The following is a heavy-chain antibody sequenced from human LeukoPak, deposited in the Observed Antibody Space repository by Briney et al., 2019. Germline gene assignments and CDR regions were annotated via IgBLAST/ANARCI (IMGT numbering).Heavy chain of an antibody. J-gene: IGHJ4*02. V-gene: IGHV3-7*03. CDR2: INKDGGEK. CDR1: GFTFSSYW. Sequence: GGSLRLSCAASGFTFSSYWMSWVRQAPGKGLEWVANINKDGGEKYYVDSVKGRFTVSRDNAKNSLYLQMNSLRADDTAVYYCVKDSPPRYSGSPPAYWGQGTLVTVSS. D-gene: IGHD1-26*01. CDR3: VKDSPPRYSGSPPAY.